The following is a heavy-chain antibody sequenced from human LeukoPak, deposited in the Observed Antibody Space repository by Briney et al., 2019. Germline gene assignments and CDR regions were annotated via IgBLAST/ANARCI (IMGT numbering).Heavy chain of an antibody. D-gene: IGHD3-3*01. CDR1: GFTFSSYG. J-gene: IGHJ4*02. V-gene: IGHV3-7*01. CDR2: IKQDGSEK. CDR3: ARDGRFLTG. Sequence: GGSLRLSCAASGFTFSSYGMHWVRQAPGKGLEWVANIKQDGSEKYYVDSVKGRFTISIDNAKNSLYLQMNSLRAEDTAVYYCARDGRFLTGWGQGTLVTVSS.